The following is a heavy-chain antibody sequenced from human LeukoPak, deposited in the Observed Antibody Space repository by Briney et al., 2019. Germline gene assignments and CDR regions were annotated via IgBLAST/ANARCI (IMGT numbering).Heavy chain of an antibody. CDR1: GFTVSSNY. D-gene: IGHD3-10*01. CDR3: ARDREAVVRGDLYYYYGMDV. Sequence: PGGSLRLSCAAPGFTVSSNYMSWVRQAPGKGLEWVSVIYSGGSTYYADSVKGRFTISRDNSKNTLYLQMNSLRAEDTAVYYCARDREAVVRGDLYYYYGMDVWGQGTMVTVSS. CDR2: IYSGGST. V-gene: IGHV3-66*01. J-gene: IGHJ6*02.